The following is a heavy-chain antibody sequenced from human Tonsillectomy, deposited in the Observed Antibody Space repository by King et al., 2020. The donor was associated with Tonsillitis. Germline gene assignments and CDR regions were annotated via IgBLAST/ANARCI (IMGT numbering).Heavy chain of an antibody. D-gene: IGHD4-17*01. CDR1: GGSISSGGYS. J-gene: IGHJ3*02. V-gene: IGHV4-30-2*01. Sequence: QLQESGSGLVKPPQTLSLTCAVSGGSISSGGYSWSWIRQPPGKGLEWIGYIYHSGSTYYNPSLKSRVTISVDRSKNQFSLKLSSVTAADTAVYYCARGPTEAFDIWGQGTMVTVSS. CDR2: IYHSGST. CDR3: ARGPTEAFDI.